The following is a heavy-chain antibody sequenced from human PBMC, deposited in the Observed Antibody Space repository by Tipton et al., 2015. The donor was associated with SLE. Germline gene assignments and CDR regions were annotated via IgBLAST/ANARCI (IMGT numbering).Heavy chain of an antibody. V-gene: IGHV4-39*07. CDR1: GGSASSSPNY. D-gene: IGHD2-2*01. Sequence: TLSLTCAVSGGSASSSPNYWGWIRQPPGQGLEWIGRFFYGGGTYYNPSLKSRVTISVDTSKNQFSLKLISVTAADTAVYYCVREYANGCPGGYWGQGILVTVSS. CDR2: FFYGGGT. CDR3: VREYANGCPGGY. J-gene: IGHJ4*02.